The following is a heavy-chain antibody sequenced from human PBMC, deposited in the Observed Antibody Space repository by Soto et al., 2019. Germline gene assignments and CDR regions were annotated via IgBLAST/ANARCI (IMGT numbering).Heavy chain of an antibody. D-gene: IGHD6-13*01. J-gene: IGHJ4*02. CDR3: GKDRRSSSRLGTVEY. V-gene: IGHV3-23*01. Sequence: EVQLLESGGGLVQPGGSLRLSCAASGFTFSSYAMSWVRQAPGKGLEWVSSISAGGGSTFYADSVKGRFIMSRDNSKSTMYLQVDSLRAEDTAVYYCGKDRRSSSRLGTVEYWGQGTLVAVSS. CDR1: GFTFSSYA. CDR2: ISAGGGST.